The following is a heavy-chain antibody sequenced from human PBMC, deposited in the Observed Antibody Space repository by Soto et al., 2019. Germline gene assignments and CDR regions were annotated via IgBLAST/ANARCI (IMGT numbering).Heavy chain of an antibody. Sequence: LRLSCAASGFTFSSYAMSWVRQAPGKGLEWVSAISGSGGSTYYADSVKGRFTISRDNSKNTLYLQMNSLRAEDTAVYYCAKGLVVVPAEAGDYWGQGTLVTVSS. V-gene: IGHV3-23*01. J-gene: IGHJ4*02. CDR1: GFTFSSYA. CDR2: ISGSGGST. D-gene: IGHD2-2*01. CDR3: AKGLVVVPAEAGDY.